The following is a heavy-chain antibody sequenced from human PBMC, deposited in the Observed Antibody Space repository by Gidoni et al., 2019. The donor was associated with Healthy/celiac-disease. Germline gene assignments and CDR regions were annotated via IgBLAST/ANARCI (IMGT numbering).Heavy chain of an antibody. CDR2: IIPIFGTA. V-gene: IGHV1-69*01. CDR1: SSYA. CDR3: VSSGTIDY. J-gene: IGHJ4*02. Sequence: SSYAISWVRQAPGQGLEWMGGIIPIFGTANYAQKFQGRVTITADESTSTAYMELSSLRSEDTAVYYCVSSGTIDYWGQGTLVTVSS. D-gene: IGHD1-26*01.